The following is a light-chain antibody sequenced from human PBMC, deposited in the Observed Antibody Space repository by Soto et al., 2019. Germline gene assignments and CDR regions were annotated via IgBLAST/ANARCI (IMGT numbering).Light chain of an antibody. CDR2: GAS. J-gene: IGKJ1*01. Sequence: IVLTMSPGTPSLYTGERATLSCRASQSVYSNYLAWYQQKPGQGPRILIFGASGRATGIPDRFSGSGSGTDFTLTISRLEPEDFAVYYCQQYCSLPCPFGQGTKVAIK. V-gene: IGKV3-20*01. CDR3: QQYCSLPCP. CDR1: QSVYSNY.